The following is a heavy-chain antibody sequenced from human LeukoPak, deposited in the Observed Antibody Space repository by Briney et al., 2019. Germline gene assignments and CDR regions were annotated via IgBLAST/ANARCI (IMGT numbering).Heavy chain of an antibody. V-gene: IGHV4-39*01. CDR2: IYYSGST. Sequence: SETLSLTCTVPGGSISSSSYYWGWIRQPPGKGLEWIGNIYYSGSTNYNPSLKSRVTISVATSKNQFSLKLSSVTAADTAVYYCARVYNWNYVFDFWGQGSLVTVSS. D-gene: IGHD1-7*01. CDR3: ARVYNWNYVFDF. CDR1: GGSISSSSYY. J-gene: IGHJ4*02.